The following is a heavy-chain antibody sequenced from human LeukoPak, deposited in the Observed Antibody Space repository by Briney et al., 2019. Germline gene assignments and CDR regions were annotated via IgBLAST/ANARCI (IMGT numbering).Heavy chain of an antibody. CDR3: ARSSVLWRRYDY. V-gene: IGHV4-34*01. J-gene: IGHJ4*02. Sequence: SQTLSLTCAVYGGSFSGYYWSWIRQPPGKGLEWIGEINHSGSTNYNPSLKSRVTISVDTSKNQFSLKLSSVTAADTAVYYCARSSVLWRRYDYWGQGTLVTVSS. CDR2: INHSGST. CDR1: GGSFSGYY. D-gene: IGHD2-21*01.